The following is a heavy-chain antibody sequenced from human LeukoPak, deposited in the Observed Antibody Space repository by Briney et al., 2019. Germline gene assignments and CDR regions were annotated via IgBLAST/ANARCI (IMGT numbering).Heavy chain of an antibody. D-gene: IGHD4-11*01. CDR1: GGSFSGYY. V-gene: IGHV4-34*01. CDR3: ARDLSPSNSTVTRGYNWFDP. J-gene: IGHJ5*02. CDR2: INHSGST. Sequence: PSETLSLTCAVYGGSFSGYYWSWIRQPPGKGLEWIGEINHSGSTNYNPSLKSRVTISVDTSKNQFSLKLSSVTAADTAVYYCARDLSPSNSTVTRGYNWFDPWGQGTLVTVSS.